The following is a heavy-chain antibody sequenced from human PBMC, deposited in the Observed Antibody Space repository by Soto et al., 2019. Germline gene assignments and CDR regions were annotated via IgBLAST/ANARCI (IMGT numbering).Heavy chain of an antibody. CDR2: IIPIFGTA. J-gene: IGHJ5*02. CDR1: GGTFSSYA. Sequence: SVKVSCKASGGTFSSYAISWVRQAPGQGLEWMGGIIPIFGTANYAQKFQCRATITADESTSTAYMELSSLTSEDTAVYYCAREVMAMVREFISPSLYDPWGQGTMVTVSS. CDR3: AREVMAMVREFISPSLYDP. V-gene: IGHV1-69*13. D-gene: IGHD3-10*01.